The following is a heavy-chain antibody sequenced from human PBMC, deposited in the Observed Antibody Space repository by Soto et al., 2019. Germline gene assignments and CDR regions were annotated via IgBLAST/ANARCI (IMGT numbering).Heavy chain of an antibody. Sequence: QVQLVQSGAEVKKPGSSVKVSCKASGGTLSSYAISWVRQAPGQGLEWMGGIIPIFGTANYAQKFQGRVTITADESTSTAYMELSSLRSEDTAVYYCARAPRASTGYYGADYYYYGMDVWGQGTTVTVSS. V-gene: IGHV1-69*01. CDR3: ARAPRASTGYYGADYYYYGMDV. CDR1: GGTLSSYA. J-gene: IGHJ6*02. D-gene: IGHD3-9*01. CDR2: IIPIFGTA.